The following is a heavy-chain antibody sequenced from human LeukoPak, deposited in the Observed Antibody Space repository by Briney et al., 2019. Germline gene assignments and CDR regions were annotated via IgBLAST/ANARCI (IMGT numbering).Heavy chain of an antibody. CDR2: IIPILGIA. J-gene: IGHJ4*02. D-gene: IGHD3-10*01. V-gene: IGHV1-69*04. CDR1: GGTFSSYA. CDR3: SGSGSYSPFDY. Sequence: GSSVKVSCKASGGTFSSYAISWVRQAPGQGLEWMGRIIPILGIANYAQKFQGRVTITADKSTSTAYMELSSLRSEDTAMYYCSGSGSYSPFDYWGQGTLVTVSS.